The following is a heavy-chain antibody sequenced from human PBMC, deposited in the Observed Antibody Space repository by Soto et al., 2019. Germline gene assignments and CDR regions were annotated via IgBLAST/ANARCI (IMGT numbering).Heavy chain of an antibody. V-gene: IGHV3-33*01. CDR1: GFTFSSYG. J-gene: IGHJ4*02. D-gene: IGHD3-9*01. CDR2: IWYDGSNK. Sequence: GGSLRLSCAASGFTFSSYGMHWVRQAPGKGLEWVAVIWYDGSNKYYADSVKGRFTISRDNSKNTLYLQMNSLRAEDTAVYYCARGTYYDILTGIPGTKYYFDYWGQGTLVTVSS. CDR3: ARGTYYDILTGIPGTKYYFDY.